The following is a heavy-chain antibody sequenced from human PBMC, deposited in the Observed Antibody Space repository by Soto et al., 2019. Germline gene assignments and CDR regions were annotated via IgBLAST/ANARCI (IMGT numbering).Heavy chain of an antibody. V-gene: IGHV4-4*02. Sequence: PSETLSLTCAVSGGSVASGEWYNWARQSPGQGLEWIGEMNHEGNTIYNPSLKTRVTMSIDRSNNQFSLKLSSVTAADTAVYYCAREHEYSKDKWDFDSWGQGPVVNVSS. CDR2: MNHEGNT. CDR1: GGSVASGEW. D-gene: IGHD6-6*01. J-gene: IGHJ3*02. CDR3: AREHEYSKDKWDFDS.